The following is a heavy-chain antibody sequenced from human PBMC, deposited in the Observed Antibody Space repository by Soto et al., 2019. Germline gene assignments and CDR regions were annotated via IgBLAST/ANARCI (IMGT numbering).Heavy chain of an antibody. J-gene: IGHJ4*02. V-gene: IGHV3-30-3*01. CDR3: ATSSGSYYLFDY. CDR2: ISYDGSNK. CDR1: GFTFSSYA. D-gene: IGHD3-10*01. Sequence: GGSLRLSCAASGFTFSSYAMHWVRQAPGKGLEWVAVISYDGSNKYYADSVKGRFTISRDNSKNTLYLQMNSLRAEDTAVYYCATSSGSYYLFDYWGQGTLVTVSS.